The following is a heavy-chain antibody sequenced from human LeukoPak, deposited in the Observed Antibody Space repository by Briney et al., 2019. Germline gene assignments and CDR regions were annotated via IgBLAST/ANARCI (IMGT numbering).Heavy chain of an antibody. CDR3: AREYTAMVRGVIDY. CDR2: ISSSSSYI. CDR1: GFTFSSYS. J-gene: IGHJ4*02. V-gene: IGHV3-21*01. Sequence: PGGSLRLSCAASGFTFSSYSMNWVRQAPGKGLEWVSSISSSSSYIYYADSVKGRFTISRDNAKNSLYLQMNSLRAEDTAVYYCAREYTAMVRGVIDYWGQGTLVTVSS. D-gene: IGHD3-10*01.